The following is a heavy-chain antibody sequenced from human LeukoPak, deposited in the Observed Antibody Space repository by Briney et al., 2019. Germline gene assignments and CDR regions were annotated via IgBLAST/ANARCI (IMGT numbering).Heavy chain of an antibody. J-gene: IGHJ6*02. CDR1: GFPVSSYY. V-gene: IGHV1-69*04. D-gene: IGHD4-17*01. CDR2: IFPILGIA. Sequence: GGSLRLSCAASGFPVSSYYMSWVRQAPGQGLEWMGRIFPILGIANYAQKFQGRVTITADKSTSTAYMELSSLRSEDTAVYYCARDKSVTSGMDVWGQGTTVTVSS. CDR3: ARDKSVTSGMDV.